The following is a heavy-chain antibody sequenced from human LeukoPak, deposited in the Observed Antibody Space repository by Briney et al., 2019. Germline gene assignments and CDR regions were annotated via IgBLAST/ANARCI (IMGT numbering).Heavy chain of an antibody. J-gene: IGHJ5*02. CDR2: ISAYNGNT. D-gene: IGHD3-10*01. V-gene: IGHV1-18*01. Sequence: ASAKVSCKASGYTFTSYGISWVRQAPGQGLEWMGWISAYNGNTNYAQKLQGRVTMTTDTSTSTAYMELRSLRSDDTAVYYCARSTMVRGAHYWFDPWGQGTLVTVSS. CDR3: ARSTMVRGAHYWFDP. CDR1: GYTFTSYG.